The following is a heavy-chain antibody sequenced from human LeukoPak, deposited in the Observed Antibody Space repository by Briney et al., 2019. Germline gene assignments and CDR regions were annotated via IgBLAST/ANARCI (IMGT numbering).Heavy chain of an antibody. Sequence: GGSLRLSCAASGFTFDTYAMHWVRQAPGEGLEWMAVIWYDGSRKEYADSVKGRFTVSRDNSKNTLDMQMNSLRAEDTAVYYCTRGPRYWGQGTLVTVSS. CDR3: TRGPRY. V-gene: IGHV3-33*01. J-gene: IGHJ4*02. CDR1: GFTFDTYA. CDR2: IWYDGSRK.